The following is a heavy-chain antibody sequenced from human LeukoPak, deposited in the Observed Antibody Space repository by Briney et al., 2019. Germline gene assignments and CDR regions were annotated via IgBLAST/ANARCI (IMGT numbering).Heavy chain of an antibody. CDR3: ARDLPYSVRWSILDY. CDR2: IIPILGIA. CDR1: GGTFSSYT. V-gene: IGHV1-69*04. D-gene: IGHD2-21*01. J-gene: IGHJ4*02. Sequence: SVKVSCKASGGTFSSYTISWVRQAPGQGLEWMGRIIPILGIANYAQKFQGRVTITADRSTSTAYMELSSLRSEDMAVYYCARDLPYSVRWSILDYWGQGTLVTVSS.